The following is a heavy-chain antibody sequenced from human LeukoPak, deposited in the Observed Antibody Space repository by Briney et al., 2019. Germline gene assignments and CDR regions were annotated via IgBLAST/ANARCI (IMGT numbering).Heavy chain of an antibody. CDR1: GGSLTRSDNH. Sequence: SETLSLNCTVSGGSLTRSDNHWDWIRQTPEKGLEWIASIHYSGITSVNPTLRSRVQISIGTSNNQFFLSLTSVTAADTALYFCARQVVVGGLDPWGQGILIIVSS. V-gene: IGHV4-39*07. J-gene: IGHJ5*02. CDR3: ARQVVVGGLDP. CDR2: IHYSGIT. D-gene: IGHD3-22*01.